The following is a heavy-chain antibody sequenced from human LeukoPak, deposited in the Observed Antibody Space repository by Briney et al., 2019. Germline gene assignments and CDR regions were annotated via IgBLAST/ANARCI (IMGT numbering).Heavy chain of an antibody. CDR2: IKQDGSEK. J-gene: IGHJ4*02. CDR1: GFTFSSYW. D-gene: IGHD3-10*01. Sequence: GGSLRLSCAASGFTFSSYWMSWVRQAPGKGLEWVANIKQDGSEKYYVDSVKGRFTISRDNAKNSLYLQMNSLRAEDTAVYYCARALTMVRGVINVGEGYWGQGTLVTVSS. V-gene: IGHV3-7*01. CDR3: ARALTMVRGVINVGEGY.